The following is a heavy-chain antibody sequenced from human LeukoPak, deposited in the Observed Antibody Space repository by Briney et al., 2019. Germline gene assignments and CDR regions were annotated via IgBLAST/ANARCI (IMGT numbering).Heavy chain of an antibody. D-gene: IGHD4-17*01. Sequence: GGSLRLSCAASGFTFSSYSMNWVRQAPGKGLEWVSYISISSSTIYYADSVKGRFTISRDNAKNSLYLRMNSRRDEDTAVYYCARFSTVTTGDAFDIWGQGTMVTVSS. J-gene: IGHJ3*02. CDR2: ISISSSTI. CDR1: GFTFSSYS. V-gene: IGHV3-48*02. CDR3: ARFSTVTTGDAFDI.